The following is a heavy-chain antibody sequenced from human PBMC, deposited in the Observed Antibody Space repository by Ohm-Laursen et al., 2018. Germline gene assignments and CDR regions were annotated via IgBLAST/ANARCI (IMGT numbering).Heavy chain of an antibody. J-gene: IGHJ4*02. CDR1: GFTFTRYW. Sequence: SLRLSCVASGFTFTRYWMHWVRQAPGKGLVWVSRINSDGSSTAYADSVKGRFTISRDNAKNTLYLQMNSLRAEDTAVYYCARDPDSYVSGNYYSFFDFWGQGALVTVSS. CDR2: INSDGSST. V-gene: IGHV3-74*01. CDR3: ARDPDSYVSGNYYSFFDF. D-gene: IGHD3-10*01.